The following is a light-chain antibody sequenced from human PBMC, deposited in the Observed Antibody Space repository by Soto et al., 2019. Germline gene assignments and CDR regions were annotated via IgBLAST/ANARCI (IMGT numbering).Light chain of an antibody. CDR3: QQRSNWPRT. CDR1: QSVSSY. V-gene: IGKV3-11*01. Sequence: EIVLTQSPATLSLSPVERATLSCRASQSVSSYLAWYQQKPGQAPRLLIYDASNRATGIPARFSGSGSGTHFTLTISSLVPEDFAAYYCQQRSNWPRTVGQGTKLEIK. CDR2: DAS. J-gene: IGKJ2*01.